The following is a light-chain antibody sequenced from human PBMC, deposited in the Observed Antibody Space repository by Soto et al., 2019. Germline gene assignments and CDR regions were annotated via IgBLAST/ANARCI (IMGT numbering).Light chain of an antibody. CDR3: QQYDNLPLT. CDR1: QSISSW. Sequence: DIQMTQSPSPLSASVGDRVTITCRASQSISSWLAWYQQKPGKAPKLLIYDASNLETGVPSRFSGSGSGTDCTFTISSLQPEDIATYYCQQYDNLPLTLGGGTKVDIK. J-gene: IGKJ4*01. V-gene: IGKV1-33*01. CDR2: DAS.